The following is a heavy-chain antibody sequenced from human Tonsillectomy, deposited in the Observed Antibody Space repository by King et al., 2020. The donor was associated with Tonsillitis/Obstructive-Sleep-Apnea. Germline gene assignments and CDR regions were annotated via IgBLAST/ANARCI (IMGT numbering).Heavy chain of an antibody. CDR3: ARGNYHNTGSFDY. J-gene: IGHJ4*02. CDR2: IWNDGSNK. Sequence: HVQLVESGGGVVQPGRALRLSCAASGFTFRTYGMHWVRQAPGKGLEWVAVIWNDGSNKFYADSVKGRFTISRDNSKNTLYLQMNSLGAEDTAVYYCARGNYHNTGSFDYWGQGTQVTVSS. D-gene: IGHD3-22*01. V-gene: IGHV3-33*01. CDR1: GFTFRTYG.